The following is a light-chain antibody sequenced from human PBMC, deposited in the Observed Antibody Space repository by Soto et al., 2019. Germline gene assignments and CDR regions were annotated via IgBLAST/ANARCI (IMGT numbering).Light chain of an antibody. CDR3: PQYANSAFT. CDR1: QSVSSNY. Sequence: EIVLTQSPGTLPLSPGERATLSCRASQSVSSNYLVWYQQKPGQAPRPLIYGASSRATGIPDRFSGSGSGTDFTTTISRLDPEDIAVYYCPQYANSAFTFGQGTKLEIK. V-gene: IGKV3-20*01. CDR2: GAS. J-gene: IGKJ2*01.